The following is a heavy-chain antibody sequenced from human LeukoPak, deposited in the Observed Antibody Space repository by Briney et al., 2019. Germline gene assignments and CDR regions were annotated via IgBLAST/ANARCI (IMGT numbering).Heavy chain of an antibody. Sequence: GASVTVSCKVSGYTLTELSMHWVRQAPGKGLEWMGGFDPEDGETIYAQKFQGRVTVTEDTSTDTAYMELSSLRSEDTAVYYCATGNPHSYSSSWLFSFDYWGQGTLVTVSS. CDR1: GYTLTELS. V-gene: IGHV1-24*01. CDR3: ATGNPHSYSSSWLFSFDY. D-gene: IGHD6-13*01. J-gene: IGHJ4*02. CDR2: FDPEDGET.